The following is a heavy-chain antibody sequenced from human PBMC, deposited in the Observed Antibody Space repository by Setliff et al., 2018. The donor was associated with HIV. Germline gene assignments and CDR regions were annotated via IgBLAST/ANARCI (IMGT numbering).Heavy chain of an antibody. Sequence: PGGSLRLSCVASGFTFSGDWMNWVRQAPGKGLEWVANIKRDGSNKYYADSVKGRFTISRDNFKNTLYLQMNSLRAEDTAVYYCARDYRLGSNYYYYYMDVWGKGTTVTVSS. V-gene: IGHV3-7*01. CDR3: ARDYRLGSNYYYYYMDV. CDR1: GFTFSGDW. J-gene: IGHJ6*03. CDR2: IKRDGSNK. D-gene: IGHD3-10*01.